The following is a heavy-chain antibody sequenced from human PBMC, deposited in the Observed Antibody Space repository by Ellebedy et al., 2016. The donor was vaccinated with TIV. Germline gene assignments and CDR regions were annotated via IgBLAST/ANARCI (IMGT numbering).Heavy chain of an antibody. D-gene: IGHD3-10*01. Sequence: AASVKVSCKASGYTFTGYYLHWVRQAPGQGLEWMGWINPNSGGTNYAQKFQGWVTMTRDTSISTAYMELSRLRSNDSAVYYCARAPSVVFGSGSYRFAPWGQGTLVTVSS. J-gene: IGHJ5*02. V-gene: IGHV1-2*04. CDR2: INPNSGGT. CDR1: GYTFTGYY. CDR3: ARAPSVVFGSGSYRFAP.